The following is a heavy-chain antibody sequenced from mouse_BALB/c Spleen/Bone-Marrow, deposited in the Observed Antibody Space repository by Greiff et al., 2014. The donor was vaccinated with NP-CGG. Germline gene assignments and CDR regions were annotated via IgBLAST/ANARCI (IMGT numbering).Heavy chain of an antibody. CDR2: IYPGSGST. Sequence: QVQLQQPGPELVKPGASVKMSCKASGYTFTDSVISWVRQRTGQGLEWIGEIYPGSGSTYYNEKFKGKATLTADKSSNTAYMQLSSLTSEDSAVYFCTRAKDDDDKGAWFAYWGQGTLVTVSA. V-gene: IGHV1-77*01. CDR1: GYTFTDSV. CDR3: TRAKDDDDKGAWFAY. J-gene: IGHJ3*01. D-gene: IGHD2-4*01.